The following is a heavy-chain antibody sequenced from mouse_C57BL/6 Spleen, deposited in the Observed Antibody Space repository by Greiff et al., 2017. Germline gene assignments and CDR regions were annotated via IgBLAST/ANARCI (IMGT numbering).Heavy chain of an antibody. Sequence: QVQLQQPGAELVMPGASVKLSCKASGYTFTSYWMHWVKQRPGQGLEWIGEIDPSDSYTNYNQKFKGKSTLTVDKSSSTAYMQLSSLASEDSAVYYRERWRGRDYIDYWGQGTTLTVSS. D-gene: IGHD3-3*01. CDR3: ERWRGRDYIDY. CDR2: IDPSDSYT. J-gene: IGHJ2*01. CDR1: GYTFTSYW. V-gene: IGHV1-69*01.